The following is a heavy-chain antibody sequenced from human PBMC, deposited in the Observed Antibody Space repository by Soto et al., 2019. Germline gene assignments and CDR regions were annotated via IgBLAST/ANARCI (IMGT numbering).Heavy chain of an antibody. CDR2: IYYSGST. D-gene: IGHD5-18*01. CDR3: ARSQGGYSYGGFDY. CDR1: GGSIRSYY. J-gene: IGHJ4*02. Sequence: SETLSLTRTVSGGSIRSYYWSWIRQPPGKGLEWIGYIYYSGSTNYNPSLKSRVTISVDTSKNQFSLKLSSVTAADTAVYYCARSQGGYSYGGFDYWGQGTLVTVSS. V-gene: IGHV4-59*01.